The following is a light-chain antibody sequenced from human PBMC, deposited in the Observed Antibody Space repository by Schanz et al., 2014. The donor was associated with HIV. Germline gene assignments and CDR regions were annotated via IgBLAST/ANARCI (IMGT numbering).Light chain of an antibody. V-gene: IGLV2-14*03. CDR3: SSLTSSSPLYV. CDR1: SSDVGTYDY. Sequence: QSVLTQPASVSGSPGQSITISCTGTSSDVGTYDYVSWYQQHPGKAPKLMIYDVSYRPSGVSNRFSGSKSGNTASLTISGLQAEDEADYFCSSLTSSSPLYVFGTGTKVTVL. CDR2: DVS. J-gene: IGLJ1*01.